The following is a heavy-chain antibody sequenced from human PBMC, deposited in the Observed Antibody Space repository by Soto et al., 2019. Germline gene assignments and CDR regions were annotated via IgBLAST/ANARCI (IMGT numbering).Heavy chain of an antibody. D-gene: IGHD3-22*01. V-gene: IGHV3-30*18. J-gene: IGHJ4*02. CDR3: AKAKTNYYDSSVYYSYYFDY. Sequence: PGGSLRLSCAASGFTFSSHGMHWVRQAPGKGLEWVALIPYDGSTKYYADSVKRRFTVSRDNSKNTLYLQMNSLRPEDTALYYCAKAKTNYYDSSVYYSYYFDYWGRGTLVTVSS. CDR2: IPYDGSTK. CDR1: GFTFSSHG.